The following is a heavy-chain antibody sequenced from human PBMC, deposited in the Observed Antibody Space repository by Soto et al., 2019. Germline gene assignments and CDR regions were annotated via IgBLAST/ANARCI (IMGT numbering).Heavy chain of an antibody. CDR2: ISANGQGI. D-gene: IGHD2-2*01. Sequence: GGSQSLPWATSGFTCGINALSWIRQAPGKGLEWVSAISANGQGIYYADSVRGRFSISRDNSRNTVFLHMDSLRAEDTAVYYCAKDRDYPRDQFHYWGQGTLVTVSS. CDR1: GFTCGINA. V-gene: IGHV3-23*01. CDR3: AKDRDYPRDQFHY. J-gene: IGHJ4*02.